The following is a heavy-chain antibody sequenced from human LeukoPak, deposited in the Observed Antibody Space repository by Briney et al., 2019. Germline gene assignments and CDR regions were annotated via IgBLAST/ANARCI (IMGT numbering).Heavy chain of an antibody. V-gene: IGHV4-59*01. J-gene: IGHJ4*02. CDR3: ARVVGDGYSDY. CDR2: IHYSGST. D-gene: IGHD5-24*01. Sequence: SESLSLTCTVSGGSLSSYYWSWIRQSPGKGLEWIGYIHYSGSTNYNPSLRSRVTMSVDMSKNQFSLKLTSVTAADTAVYYCARVVGDGYSDYWGQGTLVTVSS. CDR1: GGSLSSYY.